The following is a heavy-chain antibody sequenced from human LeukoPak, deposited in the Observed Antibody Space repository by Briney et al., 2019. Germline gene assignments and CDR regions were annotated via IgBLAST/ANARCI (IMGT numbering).Heavy chain of an antibody. Sequence: ASVKVSCKASGYTFTGYYVHWVRQAPGQGLEWMGWINPNSGDTNYAQNFQGRVTMTRDTSIRTAYLELSGLRSDDTAVYYCAKNPYEYYFDYWGQGTLVTVSS. CDR2: INPNSGDT. CDR1: GYTFTGYY. J-gene: IGHJ4*02. CDR3: AKNPYEYYFDY. V-gene: IGHV1-2*02. D-gene: IGHD5-12*01.